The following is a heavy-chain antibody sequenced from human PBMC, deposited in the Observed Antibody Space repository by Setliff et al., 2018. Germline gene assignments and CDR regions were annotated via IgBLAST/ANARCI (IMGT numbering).Heavy chain of an antibody. CDR1: GFNFSINDMTYG. Sequence: GGSLRLSCAASGFNFSINDMTYGMSWVRQAPGKGLQWVSGISGNSGSTYYAASVKGRFTISRDNSKNTLYLQMNSLRAADTAIYYCARRWNFGPYGSGIHDGFDMWGEGTMVTVSS. CDR2: ISGNSGST. CDR3: ARRWNFGPYGSGIHDGFDM. J-gene: IGHJ3*02. V-gene: IGHV3-23*01. D-gene: IGHD3-10*01.